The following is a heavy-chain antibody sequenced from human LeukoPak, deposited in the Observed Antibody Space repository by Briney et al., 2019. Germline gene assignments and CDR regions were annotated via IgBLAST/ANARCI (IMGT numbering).Heavy chain of an antibody. D-gene: IGHD3-22*01. CDR3: ARDYYDSSGWFWHPGY. Sequence: GTSLKVSCKASGYTFTSYYMHWVRHAPGQGLEWMGIINPSGGSTSYAQKFQGRVTMTRDTSTSTVYMERSSLRSEDTAVYYCARDYYDSSGWFWHPGYWGQGTLVTVSS. CDR2: INPSGGST. V-gene: IGHV1-46*01. J-gene: IGHJ4*02. CDR1: GYTFTSYY.